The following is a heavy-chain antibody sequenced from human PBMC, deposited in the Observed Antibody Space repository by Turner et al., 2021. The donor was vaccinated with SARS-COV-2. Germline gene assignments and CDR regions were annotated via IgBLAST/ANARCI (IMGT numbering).Heavy chain of an antibody. J-gene: IGHJ6*02. CDR2: FYKIGSI. CDR1: GGSISSKS. Sequence: QVQLQESGPGLARPSETPSPTCTVSGGSISSKSWSWIRQSPGRGLEWIGYFYKIGSIDYNPTLRSRVTISVDTSKNQLSLNLISVTAADTAVYYCARHQGSASGYDHGMNVWGQGTAVIVS. CDR3: ARHQGSASGYDHGMNV. D-gene: IGHD1-26*01. V-gene: IGHV4-59*08.